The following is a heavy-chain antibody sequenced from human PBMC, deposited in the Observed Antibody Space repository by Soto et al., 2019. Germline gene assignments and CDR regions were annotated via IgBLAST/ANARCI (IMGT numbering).Heavy chain of an antibody. V-gene: IGHV3-23*01. J-gene: IGHJ4*02. CDR2: ITNTGGDS. D-gene: IGHD3-10*01. CDR1: GFTFSNNA. CDR3: ARASGESYPGSRVFDS. Sequence: GGSLRLSCAASGFTFSNNAMTWVRQAPGKGLEWVSVITNTGGDSLYADSVNGRFTISRDNFKNTLYLQMNSLRAEDTAIYYCARASGESYPGSRVFDSWGQGTRVTVSS.